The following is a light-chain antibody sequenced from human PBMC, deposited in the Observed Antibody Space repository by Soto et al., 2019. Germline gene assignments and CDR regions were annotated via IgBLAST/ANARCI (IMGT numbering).Light chain of an antibody. CDR1: SSNIGAHYD. V-gene: IGLV1-40*01. CDR3: QSYDTSLSEVI. CDR2: TNT. J-gene: IGLJ2*01. Sequence: QSVLTQPPSVSGAPGQRVTISCTGSSSNIGAHYDVHWYQQLPGTAPKLLIYTNTKRPSGVPDRFSGSKSGTSASLAITGLRAEDEADYYCQSYDTSLSEVIFGGGTKVTVL.